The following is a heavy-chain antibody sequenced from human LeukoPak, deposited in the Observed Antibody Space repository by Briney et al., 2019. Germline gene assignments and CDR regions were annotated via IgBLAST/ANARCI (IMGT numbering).Heavy chain of an antibody. CDR2: INTGDGST. CDR1: GFSFSDFP. V-gene: IGHV3-23*01. J-gene: IGHJ1*01. CDR3: AKKDCSGGSCYSHFQH. Sequence: GGSLRLSCETSGFSFSDFPMNWVRQTPGKGLEWVSTINTGDGSTWYAVSVRGRFTISRDNSKNTLYLQMNSLRAEDTAVYYCAKKDCSGGSCYSHFQHWGQGTLVTVSS. D-gene: IGHD2-15*01.